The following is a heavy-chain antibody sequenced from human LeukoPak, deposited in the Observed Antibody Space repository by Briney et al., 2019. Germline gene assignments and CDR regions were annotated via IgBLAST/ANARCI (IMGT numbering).Heavy chain of an antibody. CDR3: AREHGSGNLGPGY. V-gene: IGHV4-39*07. Sequence: PSETLSLTCTVSGGSISSSSYYWGWIRQPPGKGLEWIGSIYYSGSTYYNPSLKSRVTISVDTSKNQFSLKLSSVTAADTAVYYCAREHGSGNLGPGYWGQGTLVTVSS. CDR2: IYYSGST. CDR1: GGSISSSSYY. J-gene: IGHJ4*02. D-gene: IGHD3-10*01.